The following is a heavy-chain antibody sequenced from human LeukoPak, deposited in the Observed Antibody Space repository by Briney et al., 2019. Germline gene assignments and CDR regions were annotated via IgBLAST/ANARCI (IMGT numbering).Heavy chain of an antibody. CDR2: ISFDGSNK. J-gene: IGHJ4*02. Sequence: GRSLRLSCAASGFTFSSYTIHWVRQPPGKGLEWVAVISFDGSNKYYADSVKGRFTISRDNSKNTLYLQMNSLRAEDTAVYYCAKARWIAVAGPPRYYFDYWGQGTLVTVSS. CDR1: GFTFSSYT. D-gene: IGHD6-19*01. CDR3: AKARWIAVAGPPRYYFDY. V-gene: IGHV3-30-3*01.